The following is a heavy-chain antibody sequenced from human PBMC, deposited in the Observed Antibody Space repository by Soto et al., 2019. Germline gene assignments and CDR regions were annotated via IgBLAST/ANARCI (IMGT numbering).Heavy chain of an antibody. V-gene: IGHV1-45*02. J-gene: IGHJ3*02. Sequence: GSSVKVSCKASGYTFTYRYLHWVRQAPGQALEWMGWITPFNGNTNYAQKFQDRVTITRDRSMSTAYMEMSSLRSEDTAMYYCAADSSGYYYLDAFDICGQGTMVTVSS. CDR1: GYTFTYRY. CDR3: AADSSGYYYLDAFDI. CDR2: ITPFNGNT. D-gene: IGHD3-22*01.